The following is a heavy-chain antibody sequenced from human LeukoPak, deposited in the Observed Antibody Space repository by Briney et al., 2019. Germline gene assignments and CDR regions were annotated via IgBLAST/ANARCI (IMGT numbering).Heavy chain of an antibody. Sequence: PGGSLRLSCSASGFNFGFYAMSWVRQAPGKGLEWVSYISSSSSTIYYADSVKGRFTISRDNAKNSLYLQMNSLRDENTAVYYCASAGSGLYWGQGTLVTVS. J-gene: IGHJ4*02. D-gene: IGHD6-19*01. CDR3: ASAGSGLY. V-gene: IGHV3-48*02. CDR2: ISSSSSTI. CDR1: GFNFGFYA.